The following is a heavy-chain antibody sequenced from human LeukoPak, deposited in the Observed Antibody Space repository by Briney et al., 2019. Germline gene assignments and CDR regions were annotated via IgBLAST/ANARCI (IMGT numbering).Heavy chain of an antibody. CDR1: GFTFSSYG. J-gene: IGHJ4*02. CDR3: AKELEWWTTRKGFDY. D-gene: IGHD1-1*01. Sequence: PGGSLRLSCAASGFTFSSYGMHWVRQAPGKGLEWVAVIWYDGSNKYYADSVKGRFTISRDNSKNTLYLQMNSLRPEDTAMFYCAKELEWWTTRKGFDYWGQGTLVTVSS. CDR2: IWYDGSNK. V-gene: IGHV3-30*02.